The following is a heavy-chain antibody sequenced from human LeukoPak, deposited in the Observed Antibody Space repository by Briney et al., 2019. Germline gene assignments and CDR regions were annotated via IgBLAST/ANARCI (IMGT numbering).Heavy chain of an antibody. V-gene: IGHV4-4*07. CDR3: AIGVLSTFVY. D-gene: IGHD3-10*01. J-gene: IGHJ4*02. Sequence: SETLSPTCSVSGGSISSYHWSWIRQPAGKGPEWIGRVFTSGSTNYNPPLESRVTMSVDTAKKLFSLKMRSVTAADTAVYYCAIGVLSTFVYWGQGTLVTVSS. CDR1: GGSISSYH. CDR2: VFTSGST.